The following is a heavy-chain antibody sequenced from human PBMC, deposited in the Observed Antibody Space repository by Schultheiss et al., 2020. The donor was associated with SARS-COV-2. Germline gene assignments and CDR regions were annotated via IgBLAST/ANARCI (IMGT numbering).Heavy chain of an antibody. J-gene: IGHJ4*02. Sequence: GGSLRLSCAASGFTFSTYSMNWVRQAPGKGLEWVSSLSATAYTTYSADAVKGRFTISRDNAKNTLYLEMHSLRAEDTAVYYCARNGRGSYYRDYWGQGTLVTVSS. D-gene: IGHD1-26*01. CDR1: GFTFSTYS. CDR2: LSATAYTT. CDR3: ARNGRGSYYRDY. V-gene: IGHV3-48*01.